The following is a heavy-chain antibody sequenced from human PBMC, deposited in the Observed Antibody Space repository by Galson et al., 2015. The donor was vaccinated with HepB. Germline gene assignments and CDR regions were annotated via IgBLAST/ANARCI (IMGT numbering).Heavy chain of an antibody. CDR2: INSDGTSR. V-gene: IGHV3-74*01. D-gene: IGHD1-26*01. Sequence: SLRLSCAASGFTFSTYWMHWVRQVPGKGLVWVSRINSDGTSRSYADSVKGRFTTSRDNAKNTLYLQMNSLTVEDTAVYYCARGWIVGDPTFDYLGSYWGQGTLVTVSS. CDR1: GFTFSTYW. J-gene: IGHJ4*02. CDR3: ARGWIVGDPTFDYLGSY.